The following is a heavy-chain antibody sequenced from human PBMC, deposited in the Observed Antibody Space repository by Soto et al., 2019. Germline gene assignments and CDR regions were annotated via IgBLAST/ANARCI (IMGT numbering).Heavy chain of an antibody. CDR3: ASDSIAVAGKVSGYFQH. Sequence: GGSLRLSCAASGFTFSSYGMHWGRQAPGKGLEWVAVIWYDGSNKYYADSVKGRFTISRDNSKNTLYLQMNSLRAEDTAVYYCASDSIAVAGKVSGYFQHWGQGIQVTVSS. CDR1: GFTFSSYG. D-gene: IGHD6-19*01. CDR2: IWYDGSNK. J-gene: IGHJ1*01. V-gene: IGHV3-33*01.